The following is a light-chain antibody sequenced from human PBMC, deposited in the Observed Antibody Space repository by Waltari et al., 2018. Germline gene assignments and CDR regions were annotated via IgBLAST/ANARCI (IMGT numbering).Light chain of an antibody. CDR2: EVY. CDR1: SSNIASYHL. Sequence: QSALIQPAPVSGSPGHSITTSCTGTSSNIASYHLVSWYQQYPGKAPKVMIYEVYNRPSGVSNRFSGSKSGNTASLTISGLQAEDETDYYCCSYAGSNSWVFGGGTKVTVL. J-gene: IGLJ3*02. V-gene: IGLV2-23*02. CDR3: CSYAGSNSWV.